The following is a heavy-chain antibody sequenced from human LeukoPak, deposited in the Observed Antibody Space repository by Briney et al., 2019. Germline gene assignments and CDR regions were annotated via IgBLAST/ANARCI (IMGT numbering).Heavy chain of an antibody. J-gene: IGHJ6*02. Sequence: QPGGSLRLSCAASGFTFSSYAMSWVRQAPGKGLEWVSAISGSGGSTYYADSVKGRFTISRDNSKNTLYLQMNSLRAEDTAVYYCARAPPDQWSTYYYGMDVWGQGTTVTVSS. CDR3: ARAPPDQWSTYYYGMDV. CDR1: GFTFSSYA. D-gene: IGHD2-15*01. CDR2: ISGSGGST. V-gene: IGHV3-23*01.